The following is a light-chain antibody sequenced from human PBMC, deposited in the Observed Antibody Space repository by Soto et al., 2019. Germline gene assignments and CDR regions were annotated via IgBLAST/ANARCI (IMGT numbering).Light chain of an antibody. J-gene: IGKJ1*01. CDR2: GAS. CDR3: QQFDSSVT. V-gene: IGKV3-20*01. CDR1: QSVSSTF. Sequence: EIVLTQSPGSLSLSPGERATLSCRASQSVSSTFFAWYQQRPGQAPRLLMYGASSRATDIPERFSGSGSGTDFSLTISRLEPEDFPVYYCQQFDSSVTFGQGTKVEIK.